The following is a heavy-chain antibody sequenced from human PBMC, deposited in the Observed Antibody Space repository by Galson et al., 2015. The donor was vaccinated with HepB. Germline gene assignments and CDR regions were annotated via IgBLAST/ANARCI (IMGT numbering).Heavy chain of an antibody. CDR2: INPNSGGT. CDR1: GYTFTVYY. Sequence: SVKVSCKASGYTFTVYYMHWVRQAPGQGLEWMGWINPNSGGTNYAQKFQGRVTMTRDTSISTAYMELSRLRSDDTAVYYCARDLQQLGSGSGGMDVWGQGTTVTVSS. CDR3: ARDLQQLGSGSGGMDV. D-gene: IGHD6-13*01. V-gene: IGHV1-2*02. J-gene: IGHJ6*02.